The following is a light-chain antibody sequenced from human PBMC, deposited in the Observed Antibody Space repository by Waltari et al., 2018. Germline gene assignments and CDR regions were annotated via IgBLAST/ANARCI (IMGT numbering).Light chain of an antibody. CDR3: QQFYSRPWT. CDR1: QSLCYSSGNRDY. V-gene: IGKV4-1*01. J-gene: IGKJ1*01. Sequence: DIVMTQSPDSLAVSLGERATISCTSSQSLCYSSGNRDYLAWYQKKPGQPPILLMSWAPSREAGVRDRFSGSGSGTDFTLTISGLQAEDVAVYYCQQFYSRPWTFGQGTKVEI. CDR2: WAP.